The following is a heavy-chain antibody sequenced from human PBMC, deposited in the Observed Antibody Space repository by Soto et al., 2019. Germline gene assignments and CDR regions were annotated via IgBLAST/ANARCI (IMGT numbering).Heavy chain of an antibody. V-gene: IGHV3-74*03. D-gene: IGHD5-18*01. CDR1: GFTFSNFW. CDR2: IDSDGSGA. Sequence: PGGSLRLSCAASGFTFSNFWMHWVCQAPGKGLVWVSRIDSDGSGAMYADSVKGRLTISRDNAKSTLSLQMNSLRAEDTAVYYCATLNSFGSDYWGRGTLVTVSS. CDR3: ATLNSFGSDY. J-gene: IGHJ4*02.